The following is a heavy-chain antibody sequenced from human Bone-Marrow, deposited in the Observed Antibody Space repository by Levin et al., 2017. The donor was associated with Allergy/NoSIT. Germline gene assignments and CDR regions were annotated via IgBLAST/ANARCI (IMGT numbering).Heavy chain of an antibody. CDR2: INPSGVST. CDR3: ARGGYDRSGYYFHYNGTDV. CDR1: GDTFSTSY. V-gene: IGHV1-46*01. D-gene: IGHD3-22*01. J-gene: IGHJ6*02. Sequence: GASVKVSCKASGDTFSTSYMHWVRQAPGQGLEWMGIINPSGVSTTYAQKFQGRVTMTRDTSTTTLYMELSGLRSEDTAVYYCARGGYDRSGYYFHYNGTDVWGQGTTVTVSS.